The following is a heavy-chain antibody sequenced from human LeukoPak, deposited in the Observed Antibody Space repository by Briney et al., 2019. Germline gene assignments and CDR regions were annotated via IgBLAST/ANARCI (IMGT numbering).Heavy chain of an antibody. V-gene: IGHV1-18*01. CDR2: ISAYNSNT. D-gene: IGHD6-6*01. Sequence: GASVKGSCKASGYTFTSYGISWGRQAPGQGLEWMGWISAYNSNTNYAQKRPGRVTITTDTSTRPAYIGLGSPRSYATAVYSCARDPSYSSSSGDAFDIWGQGTMVTVSS. J-gene: IGHJ3*02. CDR1: GYTFTSYG. CDR3: ARDPSYSSSSGDAFDI.